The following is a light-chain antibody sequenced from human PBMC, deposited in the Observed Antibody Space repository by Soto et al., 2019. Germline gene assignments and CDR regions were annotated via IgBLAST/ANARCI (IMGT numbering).Light chain of an antibody. J-gene: IGKJ1*01. CDR3: QQYDTYSWT. CDR2: RAS. CDR1: QSIDNR. V-gene: IGKV1-5*03. Sequence: DIQMTQSPSTLSASVGDRVTITCRASQSIDNRLAWYQQKPGKAPNVLIHRASTLQSGVPSKFSGSGSGTEFSLTFSSLQPDDSAIYDCQQYDTYSWTFGQGTKVEVK.